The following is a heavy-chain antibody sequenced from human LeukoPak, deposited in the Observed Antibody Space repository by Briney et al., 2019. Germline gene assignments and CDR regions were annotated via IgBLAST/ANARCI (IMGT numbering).Heavy chain of an antibody. D-gene: IGHD3-22*01. CDR3: ARDLDTMIVVVPRLGYFQH. CDR1: GFTFDDYA. CDR2: ISWNSGSI. J-gene: IGHJ1*01. V-gene: IGHV3-9*01. Sequence: GGSLRLSCAASGFTFDDYAMHWVRHAPRKGLEWVSGISWNSGSIGYADSVKGRFTISRDNAKNSLYLQMNSLRAEDTAVYYCARDLDTMIVVVPRLGYFQHWGQGTLVTVSS.